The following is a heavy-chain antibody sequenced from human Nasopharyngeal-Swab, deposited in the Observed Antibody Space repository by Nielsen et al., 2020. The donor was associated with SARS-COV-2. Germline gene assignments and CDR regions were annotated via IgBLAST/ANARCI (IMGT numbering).Heavy chain of an antibody. V-gene: IGHV3-9*01. CDR1: GFTFDDYA. Sequence: SLKISWAVSGFTFDDYAMHWVRQAPGKGLEWVSGISWNSGSIGYADSVKGRFTIPRDNAKNSLYLQMNSLRAEDTALYYCAKLGYFDLWGRGTLVTVSS. J-gene: IGHJ2*01. CDR3: AKLGYFDL. CDR2: ISWNSGSI.